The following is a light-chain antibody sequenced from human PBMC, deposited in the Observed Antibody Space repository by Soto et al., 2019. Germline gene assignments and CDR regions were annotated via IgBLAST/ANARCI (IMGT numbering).Light chain of an antibody. V-gene: IGKV3-15*01. J-gene: IGKJ1*01. CDR1: QSVSSN. CDR3: QQYNNWPTWT. CDR2: GAS. Sequence: EIVMTQSPATLSVSPGERATLSCRASQSVSSNLAGYQQNPGQAPRLLIYGASTRATGIPARFSGSGSGTKVTLTIGSMQSEDFAVDYCQQYNNWPTWTCGQGTKVEIK.